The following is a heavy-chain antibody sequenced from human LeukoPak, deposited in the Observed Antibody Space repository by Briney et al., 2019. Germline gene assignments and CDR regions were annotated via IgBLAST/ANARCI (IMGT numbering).Heavy chain of an antibody. Sequence: SETLSLTCAVYGGSFSNYYWSWIRQPPGRGLEWIGEINDSGRTNYNPSLMSRVTVSVDTSKNQFSLRLTSVTATDTAVYYCARRWNYGRNYYIDVGGHGATVSVSS. V-gene: IGHV4-34*01. J-gene: IGHJ6*02. CDR1: GGSFSNYY. CDR2: INDSGRT. CDR3: ARRWNYGRNYYIDV. D-gene: IGHD1-7*01.